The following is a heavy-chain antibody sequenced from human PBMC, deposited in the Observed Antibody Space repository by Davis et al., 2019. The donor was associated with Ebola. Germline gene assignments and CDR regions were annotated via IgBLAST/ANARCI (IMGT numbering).Heavy chain of an antibody. J-gene: IGHJ3*02. CDR3: ARRSRDGYNQDAFDI. V-gene: IGHV4-59*08. D-gene: IGHD5-24*01. CDR2: IYYSGST. CDR1: GGSISSYY. Sequence: PSETLSLTCTVSGGSISSYYWSWIRQPPGKGLEWIGYIYYSGSTNYNPSLKSRVTISVDTSKNQFSLKLSSVTAADTAVYYWARRSRDGYNQDAFDIWGQGTMVTVSS.